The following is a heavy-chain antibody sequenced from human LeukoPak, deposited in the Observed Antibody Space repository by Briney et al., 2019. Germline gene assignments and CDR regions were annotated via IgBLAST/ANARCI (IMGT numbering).Heavy chain of an antibody. CDR1: GGSISSYY. CDR2: IYYSGRT. J-gene: IGHJ5*02. Sequence: SETLSLTCTVSGGSISSYYWSWIRQPPGKGLGWIGYIYYSGRTNYNPSLKSRVTISVDTSKNQLSLKLSSVTAADTAVYDCARDKAAAGHNWFDPWGQGTLVTVSS. D-gene: IGHD6-13*01. V-gene: IGHV4-59*01. CDR3: ARDKAAAGHNWFDP.